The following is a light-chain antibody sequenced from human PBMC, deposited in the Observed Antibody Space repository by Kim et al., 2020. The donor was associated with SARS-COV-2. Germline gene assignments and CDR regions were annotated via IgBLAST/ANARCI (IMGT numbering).Light chain of an antibody. CDR3: QQYRSHST. V-gene: IGKV1-5*03. Sequence: STLLVDRVTITATPSQSIDIFLPWYQQTPGHTPKLLIYQASSFESNLPSRFSGSGSGTECTLTISSLQPDDFATYYFQQYRSHSTFGQATKVDI. CDR2: QAS. CDR1: QSIDIF. J-gene: IGKJ1*01.